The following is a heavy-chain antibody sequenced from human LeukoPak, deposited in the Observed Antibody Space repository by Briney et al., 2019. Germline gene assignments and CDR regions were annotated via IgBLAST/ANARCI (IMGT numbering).Heavy chain of an antibody. D-gene: IGHD3-10*01. Sequence: GGSLRLSCAASGFTFSDYYMSWLRQAPGKGLEWVSYISSSGSTIYYADSVMGRFTISRDNAKNSLYLQMNSLRAEDTAVYYCARAYYYGSGSYLFPPDYWGQGTLVTVSS. CDR3: ARAYYYGSGSYLFPPDY. V-gene: IGHV3-11*04. CDR1: GFTFSDYY. J-gene: IGHJ4*02. CDR2: ISSSGSTI.